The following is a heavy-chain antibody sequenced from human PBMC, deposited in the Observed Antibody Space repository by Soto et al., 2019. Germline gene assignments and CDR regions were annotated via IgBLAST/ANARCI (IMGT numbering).Heavy chain of an antibody. V-gene: IGHV3-72*01. Sequence: EVQLVESGGGLVQPGGSLRLSCAASGFTFSDHYMDWVRQAPGKGLEWVGRSRNKANSYTTEYAASVNGRFTISRDDSENSVHLQMNSLKIEDTAVYFCIRPMTGTTRGFDYWGQGTLVTVSS. CDR1: GFTFSDHY. J-gene: IGHJ4*02. CDR3: IRPMTGTTRGFDY. D-gene: IGHD1-1*01. CDR2: SRNKANSYTT.